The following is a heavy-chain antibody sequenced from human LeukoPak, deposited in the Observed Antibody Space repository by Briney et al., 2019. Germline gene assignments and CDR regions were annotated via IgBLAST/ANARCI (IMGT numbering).Heavy chain of an antibody. J-gene: IGHJ4*02. V-gene: IGHV4-31*03. Sequence: SETLSLTCTVSGGSISSGGYYWSWIRQHPGKGLEWIGYIYYSGSTYYNPSLKSRVTISVDTSKNQFSLKLGSVTAADTAVYYCARAPKNGGDPYYFDYWGQGTLVTVSS. D-gene: IGHD2-21*02. CDR2: IYYSGST. CDR3: ARAPKNGGDPYYFDY. CDR1: GGSISSGGYY.